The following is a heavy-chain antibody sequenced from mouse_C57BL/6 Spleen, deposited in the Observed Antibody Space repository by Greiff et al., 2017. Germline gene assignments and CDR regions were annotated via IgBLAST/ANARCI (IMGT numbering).Heavy chain of an antibody. Sequence: QVQLQQSGPGLVQPSQSLSITCTVSGFSLTSYGVHWVRQSPGKGLEWLGVIWRGGSTDYNAAFMSRLSTTKDNSKSQVFFKMNSLQADDTAIYYRAKEGDGRSSYAMDYWGQGTSVTVSS. J-gene: IGHJ4*01. D-gene: IGHD1-1*01. CDR3: AKEGDGRSSYAMDY. CDR2: IWRGGST. CDR1: GFSLTSYG. V-gene: IGHV2-5*01.